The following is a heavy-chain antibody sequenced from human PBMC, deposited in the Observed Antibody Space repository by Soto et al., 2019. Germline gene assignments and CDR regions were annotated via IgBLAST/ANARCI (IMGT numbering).Heavy chain of an antibody. CDR2: IIPIFGTA. CDR1: GGTFSSYA. J-gene: IGHJ5*02. CDR3: ASELTPGIAAAGRVRWFDP. D-gene: IGHD6-13*01. Sequence: QVQLVQSGAEVKKPGSSVKVSCKASGGTFSSYAISWVRQAPGQGLEWMGGIIPIFGTANYAQKFQGRVTITADESTSTAYMELSSLRSEDTAVYYCASELTPGIAAAGRVRWFDPWGQGTLVTVSS. V-gene: IGHV1-69*01.